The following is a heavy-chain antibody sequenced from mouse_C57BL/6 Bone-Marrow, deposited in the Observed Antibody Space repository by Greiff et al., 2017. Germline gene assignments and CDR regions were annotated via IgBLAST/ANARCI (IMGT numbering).Heavy chain of an antibody. J-gene: IGHJ1*03. V-gene: IGHV14-2*01. CDR1: GFNIKDYY. CDR3: ATTVVANWYFDV. D-gene: IGHD1-1*01. Sequence: EVQLQQSGAELVKPGASVKLSCTASGFNIKDYYMHWVKQRTEQGLEWIGRIEPEDGETKYAPKFQGKATITADTSSNTAYLQLSSRTSEDTAVYYCATTVVANWYFDVWGTGTTVTVSS. CDR2: IEPEDGET.